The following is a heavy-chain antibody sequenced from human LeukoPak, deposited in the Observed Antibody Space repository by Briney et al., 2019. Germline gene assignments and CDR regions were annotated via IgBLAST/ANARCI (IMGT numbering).Heavy chain of an antibody. V-gene: IGHV1-8*01. CDR2: MNPNSGNT. CDR1: GYTFTSYD. J-gene: IGHJ6*03. CDR3: ARTDLRRYYYYYMDV. Sequence: GASVKVSCKASGYTFTSYDINWVRHATGQGLEWMGWMNPNSGNTGYAQKFQGRVTMTRNTSISTAYMELSSLRSEDTAVYYCARTDLRRYYYYYMDVWGKGTTVTVSS. D-gene: IGHD5-12*01.